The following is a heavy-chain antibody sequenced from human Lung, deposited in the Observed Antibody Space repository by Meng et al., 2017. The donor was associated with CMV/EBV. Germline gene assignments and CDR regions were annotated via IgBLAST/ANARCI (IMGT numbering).Heavy chain of an antibody. J-gene: IGHJ4*02. CDR1: GGSVISGSYY. CDR2: IYYSGST. CDR3: AAGPPSSSSSFFDY. D-gene: IGHD6-6*01. V-gene: IGHV4-61*01. Sequence: LXCTVSGGSVISGSYYWSWIRQPPGKGLEWIGYIYYSGSTNYNPSLKSRVTMSIDTSKNQFSLKLSSVTPADTAVYYCAAGPPSSSSSFFDYWGPGKXVNGAS.